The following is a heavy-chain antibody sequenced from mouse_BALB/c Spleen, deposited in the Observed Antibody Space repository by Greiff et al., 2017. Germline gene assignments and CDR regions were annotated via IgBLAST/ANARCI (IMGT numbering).Heavy chain of an antibody. V-gene: IGHV5-4*02. Sequence: EVMLVESGGGLVKPGGSLKLSCAASGFTFSDYYMYWVRQTPEKRLEWVATISDGGSYTYYPDSVKGRFTISRDNAKNNLYLQMSSLKSEDTAMYYCARGGDYYGYPYAMDYWGQGTSVTVSS. CDR1: GFTFSDYY. D-gene: IGHD1-2*01. CDR3: ARGGDYYGYPYAMDY. J-gene: IGHJ4*01. CDR2: ISDGGSYT.